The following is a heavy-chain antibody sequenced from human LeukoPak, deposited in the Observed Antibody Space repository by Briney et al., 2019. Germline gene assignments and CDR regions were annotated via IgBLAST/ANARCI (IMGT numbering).Heavy chain of an antibody. J-gene: IGHJ4*02. CDR3: ARGFYDSSGYYFDY. CDR2: IYSGGST. CDR1: GFTVSSNY. Sequence: GGSLRLSCAASGFTVSSNYMSWVRQAPGKGLEWVSVIYSGGSTYYADSVKGRFTISRDNSKSTLYLQMNSLRAEDTAVYYCARGFYDSSGYYFDYWGQGTLVTVSS. V-gene: IGHV3-66*01. D-gene: IGHD3-22*01.